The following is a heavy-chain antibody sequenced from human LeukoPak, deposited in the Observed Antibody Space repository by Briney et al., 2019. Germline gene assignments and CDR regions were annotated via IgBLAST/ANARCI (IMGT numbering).Heavy chain of an antibody. Sequence: GGSLRLSCATSGFTFNRFGMHWVRQAPGKGLEWVAVIWYDGSNKDYADSVKGRFTISRDNSKNTLYLQMSGLRAEDTAVYYCARDSYGNVHDYWGQGTLVTVSS. CDR1: GFTFNRFG. CDR3: ARDSYGNVHDY. CDR2: IWYDGSNK. D-gene: IGHD5-18*01. J-gene: IGHJ4*02. V-gene: IGHV3-33*01.